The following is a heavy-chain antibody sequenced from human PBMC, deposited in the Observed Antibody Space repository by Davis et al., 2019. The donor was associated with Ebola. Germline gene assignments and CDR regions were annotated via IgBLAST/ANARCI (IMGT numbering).Heavy chain of an antibody. CDR1: GFTFSSYS. CDR3: AQQLGDYGGNALRY. D-gene: IGHD4-23*01. Sequence: GGSLRLSCAASGFTFSSYSMNWVRQAPGKGLEWVSTISGSGGSTDYADSVKGRFSISRDNSKNTLYLQMNSLRAEDTAIYYCAQQLGDYGGNALRYWGQGTLVTVSS. CDR2: ISGSGGST. J-gene: IGHJ4*02. V-gene: IGHV3-23*01.